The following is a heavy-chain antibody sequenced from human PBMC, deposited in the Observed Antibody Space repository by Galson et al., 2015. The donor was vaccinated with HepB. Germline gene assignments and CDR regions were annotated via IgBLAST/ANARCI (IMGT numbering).Heavy chain of an antibody. V-gene: IGHV1-58*01. Sequence: SVKVSCKASGFTFTSSAVRWVRQARGQRLEWIGWIVVGSGNTDYAQKFQERVTITRDMSTSTAYMELSSLRSEDTAVYYCAAGAPRDPSAADDYWGQGTLVTVSS. CDR3: AAGAPRDPSAADDY. CDR2: IVVGSGNT. CDR1: GFTFTSSA. J-gene: IGHJ4*02. D-gene: IGHD6-13*01.